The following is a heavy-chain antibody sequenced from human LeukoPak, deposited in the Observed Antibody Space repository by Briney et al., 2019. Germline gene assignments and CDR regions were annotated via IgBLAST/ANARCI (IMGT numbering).Heavy chain of an antibody. Sequence: ASVKVSCKASGYTFTSYYIHWVRQAPGQGLEWMGVINPSGGSTSYAQKFQGRVTMTRDMSTSTVYMELSSLRSEDTAVYYCARTPSIAAAGMAFDIWGQGTMVTVSS. CDR3: ARTPSIAAAGMAFDI. J-gene: IGHJ3*02. D-gene: IGHD6-13*01. CDR2: INPSGGST. V-gene: IGHV1-46*01. CDR1: GYTFTSYY.